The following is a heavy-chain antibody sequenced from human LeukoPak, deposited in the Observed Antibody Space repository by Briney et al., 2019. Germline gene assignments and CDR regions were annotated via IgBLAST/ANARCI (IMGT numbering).Heavy chain of an antibody. CDR2: IIPIFGTA. CDR3: ARAGGLQGGYYYYYGMDV. V-gene: IGHV1-69*06. D-gene: IGHD2-21*01. CDR1: GGTFSSYA. Sequence: GASVKVSCKASGGTFSSYAISWVGQAPGQGLEWMGGIIPIFGTANYAQKFQGRVTITADKSTSTAYMELSSLRSEDTAVYYCARAGGLQGGYYYYYGMDVWGKGTTVTVSS. J-gene: IGHJ6*04.